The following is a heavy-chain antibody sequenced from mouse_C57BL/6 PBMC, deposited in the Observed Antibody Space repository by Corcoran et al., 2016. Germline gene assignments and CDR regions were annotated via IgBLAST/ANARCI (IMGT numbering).Heavy chain of an antibody. J-gene: IGHJ2*01. CDR3: ARDRNYYGYFDD. CDR2: ISYDGSN. Sequence: DVQLQESGPGLVKPSQSLSLTCSVTGYSITSGYCWNWIRQFPGNKLEWMGYISYDGSNNYNPSLKNRISITRDTSKTQIFLKLNSVTTEDTATEYSARDRNYYGYFDDWGQGTTLTVSS. D-gene: IGHD1-1*01. CDR1: GYSITSGYC. V-gene: IGHV3-6*01.